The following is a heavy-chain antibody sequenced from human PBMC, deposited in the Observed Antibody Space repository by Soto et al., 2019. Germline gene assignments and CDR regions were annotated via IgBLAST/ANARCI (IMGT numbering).Heavy chain of an antibody. V-gene: IGHV1-69*02. CDR3: ARGEEWFEELLGYYGMDV. CDR1: GGTFSSYT. J-gene: IGHJ6*02. CDR2: LIPILGIA. Sequence: QVQLVQSGAEVTKPGSSVKVSCKASGGTFSSYTISWVRQAPGQGLEWMGRLIPILGIANYAQKFQGRVTTTADKSTTTAYMERSSVRSEDTAVYYCARGEEWFEELLGYYGMDVWGQGTTVTVSS. D-gene: IGHD3-10*01.